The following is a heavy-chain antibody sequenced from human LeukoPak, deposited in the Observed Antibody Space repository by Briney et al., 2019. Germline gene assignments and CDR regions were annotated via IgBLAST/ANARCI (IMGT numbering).Heavy chain of an antibody. J-gene: IGHJ4*02. V-gene: IGHV1-8*01. CDR2: MSPDSGNT. CDR3: ARGPPATSSSDY. D-gene: IGHD2-2*01. Sequence: ASVKVSCKASGYTFTSYDINWVRPAPGQDLEWMGWMSPDSGNTGYAQEFQGRVTMTRKTSMSTAYMELSSLRSDDTAVYYCARGPPATSSSDYCGQGTLIPVSS. CDR1: GYTFTSYD.